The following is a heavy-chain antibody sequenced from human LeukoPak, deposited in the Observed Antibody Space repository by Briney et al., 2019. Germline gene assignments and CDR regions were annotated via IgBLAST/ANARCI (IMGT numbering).Heavy chain of an antibody. J-gene: IGHJ6*02. D-gene: IGHD4-17*01. CDR3: ARVGDYGEAYYYYYGMDV. V-gene: IGHV4-59*01. CDR1: GGSISSYY. Sequence: PSETLSLTCTVSGGSISSYYWSWIRQPPGKGLEWIGYIYYSGSTNYNPSLKSRVTISVDTSKNQFSLKLSSVTAADTAVYYCARVGDYGEAYYYYYGMDVWGQGTTVTVSS. CDR2: IYYSGST.